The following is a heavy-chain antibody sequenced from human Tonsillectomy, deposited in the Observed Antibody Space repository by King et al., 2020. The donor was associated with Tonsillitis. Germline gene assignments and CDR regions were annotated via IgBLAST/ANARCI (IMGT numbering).Heavy chain of an antibody. D-gene: IGHD3-3*01. V-gene: IGHV1-58*02. Sequence: LVQSGPEVKKPGTSVRVSCKASGFTFRSSAMQWVRQTRGQRLEWIGWIVVGSGDTNYAQKFQERVTITRDMSTSTVYMELSSLRPEDTAVYYCAADPFYYDFWSGSDAFDIWGQGTMVTVSS. J-gene: IGHJ3*02. CDR3: AADPFYYDFWSGSDAFDI. CDR1: GFTFRSSA. CDR2: IVVGSGDT.